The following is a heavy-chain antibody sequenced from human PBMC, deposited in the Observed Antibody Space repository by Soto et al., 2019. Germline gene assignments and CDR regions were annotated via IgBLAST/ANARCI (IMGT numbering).Heavy chain of an antibody. D-gene: IGHD6-19*01. J-gene: IGHJ4*02. V-gene: IGHV1-18*01. Sequence: QVQLVQSGAEVKKPGASVKVSCKASGYTFTNYDIGWVRQAPGQGLEWMGWISPYRGNTKFIQKVQGRVTMTTDTFTSTAYMELRSLRSDDTAVYYCVRFASSGWYTGGYWGQGTLVTVSS. CDR3: VRFASSGWYTGGY. CDR1: GYTFTNYD. CDR2: ISPYRGNT.